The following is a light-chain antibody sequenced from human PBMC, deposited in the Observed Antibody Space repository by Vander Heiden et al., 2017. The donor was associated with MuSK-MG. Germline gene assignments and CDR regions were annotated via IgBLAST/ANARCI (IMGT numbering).Light chain of an antibody. CDR1: QSVSGY. CDR3: QQRSNWLFT. Sequence: EIVLTQSPATLSLSPGERATLSCRASQSVSGYLAWYQQKPGQAPRLLIYDTSNRATGIPARFSGSGSETDFTLTISSQEPEDFAVYYCQQRSNWLFTFGHGTKVDIK. V-gene: IGKV3-11*01. CDR2: DTS. J-gene: IGKJ3*01.